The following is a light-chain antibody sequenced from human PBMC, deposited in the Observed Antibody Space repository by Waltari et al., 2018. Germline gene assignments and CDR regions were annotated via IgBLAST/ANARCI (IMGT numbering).Light chain of an antibody. CDR3: QQSYSTPQT. Sequence: DIQMTQSPSSLSASVGDRVTITCRASQSFSNYLNWYQQKPGKAPKLLIYAASSLQSGVPSRFSGSGSGTEFTLTISSLQPEDFATYYCQQSYSTPQTFGQGTKVEIK. CDR2: AAS. CDR1: QSFSNY. J-gene: IGKJ1*01. V-gene: IGKV1-39*01.